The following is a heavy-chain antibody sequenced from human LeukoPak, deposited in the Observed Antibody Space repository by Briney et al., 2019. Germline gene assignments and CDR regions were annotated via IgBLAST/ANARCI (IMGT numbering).Heavy chain of an antibody. J-gene: IGHJ5*02. Sequence: SETLSLTCAVYGGSFSGYYWSWIRQPPGKGLEWIGEINHSGSTNYNPSLKSRVTISVDTSKNQSSLKLSSVTAADTAVYYCARAVRLWWLSSWFDPWGQGTLVTVSS. CDR3: ARAVRLWWLSSWFDP. D-gene: IGHD5-12*01. CDR2: INHSGST. V-gene: IGHV4-34*01. CDR1: GGSFSGYY.